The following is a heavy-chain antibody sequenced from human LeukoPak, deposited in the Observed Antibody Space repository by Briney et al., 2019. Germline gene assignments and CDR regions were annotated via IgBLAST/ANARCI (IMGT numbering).Heavy chain of an antibody. Sequence: GGSLRLSCAASGFTFDDYAMHWVRQAPGKGLEWVSGISWNSGKIAYADSVKGRFTISRDNAKSSLYLQMSSLRAEDMALYYCAKGIGDYRAFDMWGQGTMVTVSS. CDR2: ISWNSGKI. V-gene: IGHV3-9*03. J-gene: IGHJ3*02. D-gene: IGHD2-21*02. CDR1: GFTFDDYA. CDR3: AKGIGDYRAFDM.